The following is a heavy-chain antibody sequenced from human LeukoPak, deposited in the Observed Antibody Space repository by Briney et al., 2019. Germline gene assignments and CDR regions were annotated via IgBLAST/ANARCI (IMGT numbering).Heavy chain of an antibody. D-gene: IGHD4-23*01. Sequence: SETLSLTCTVSGGSISSYYWSWIRQPPGKGLEWIGEINHSGSTNYNPSLKSRVTISVDTSKNQFSLKLSSVTAADTAVYYCARRSRGGDSWGQGTLVTVSS. CDR3: ARRSRGGDS. J-gene: IGHJ4*02. CDR2: INHSGST. CDR1: GGSISSYY. V-gene: IGHV4-34*01.